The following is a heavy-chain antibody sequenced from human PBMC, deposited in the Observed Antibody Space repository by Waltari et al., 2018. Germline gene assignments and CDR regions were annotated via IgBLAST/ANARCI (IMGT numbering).Heavy chain of an antibody. Sequence: QVQLQESGPGLVKPSETLSLTCTVSGGSINNYYWSWIRQPPGKSLEWIWYISYSGITDYNSPLGRRVTMSVDTARGQFSLKLRSVTDADSATYYCVRGCAGGACYSDTYYSMDVWGKGTTVTVSS. CDR1: GGSINNYY. CDR3: VRGCAGGACYSDTYYSMDV. J-gene: IGHJ6*03. CDR2: ISYSGIT. V-gene: IGHV4-59*04. D-gene: IGHD2-21*02.